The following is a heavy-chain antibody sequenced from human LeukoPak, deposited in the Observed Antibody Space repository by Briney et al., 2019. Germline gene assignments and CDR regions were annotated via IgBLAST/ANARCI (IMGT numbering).Heavy chain of an antibody. J-gene: IGHJ6*03. Sequence: SETLSLTCTVSGGSISGYYWSWIRQPPGKGLECIGYIYYSGSTNYNPSLKSRVTISVDTSKNQFSLKLSSVTAADTAVYYCAREDYGGTYYMDVWGKGTTVTVSS. V-gene: IGHV4-59*12. CDR2: IYYSGST. D-gene: IGHD4-23*01. CDR3: AREDYGGTYYMDV. CDR1: GGSISGYY.